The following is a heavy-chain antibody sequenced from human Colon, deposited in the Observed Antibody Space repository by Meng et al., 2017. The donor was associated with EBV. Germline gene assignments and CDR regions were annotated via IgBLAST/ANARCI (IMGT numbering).Heavy chain of an antibody. CDR1: GGSIRISSYY. CDR2: IYYNGST. J-gene: IGHJ4*02. D-gene: IGHD3-10*01. Sequence: LPLQGAGPGLVKPSGTLSLPCSVSGGSIRISSYYWGWIRQPPGKGLEWIGSIYYNGSTYYNPSLKSRVTISVDTSKNQFSLKLNSVTAADTAVYYCARRRYYYGSGSYHSYYFDYWGQGALVTVSS. CDR3: ARRRYYYGSGSYHSYYFDY. V-gene: IGHV4-39*01.